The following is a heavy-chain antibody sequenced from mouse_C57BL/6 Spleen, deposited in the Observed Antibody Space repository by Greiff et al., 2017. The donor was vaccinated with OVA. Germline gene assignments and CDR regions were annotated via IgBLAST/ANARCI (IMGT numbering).Heavy chain of an antibody. V-gene: IGHV3-6*01. Sequence: ESGPGLVKPSQSLSLTCSVTGYSITSGYYWNWIRQFPGNKLEWMGYISYDGSNNYNPSLKNRISITRDTSKNQFFLKLNSVTTEDTATYYCARGGEGYAMDYWGQGTSVTVSS. J-gene: IGHJ4*01. CDR1: GYSITSGYY. CDR2: ISYDGSN. CDR3: ARGGEGYAMDY.